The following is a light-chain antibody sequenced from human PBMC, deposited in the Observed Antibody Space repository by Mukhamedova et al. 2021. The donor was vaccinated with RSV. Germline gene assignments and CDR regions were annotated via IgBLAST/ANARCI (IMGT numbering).Light chain of an antibody. V-gene: IGKV3-15*01. Sequence: SNYLAWYQHKPGKVPKLLIYGASTRATGIPARFSGSGSGTEFTLTISSLQSEDFAVYYCQQYNNWPYTFGQGTKLEIK. CDR3: QQYNNWPYT. CDR1: SNY. CDR2: GAS. J-gene: IGKJ2*01.